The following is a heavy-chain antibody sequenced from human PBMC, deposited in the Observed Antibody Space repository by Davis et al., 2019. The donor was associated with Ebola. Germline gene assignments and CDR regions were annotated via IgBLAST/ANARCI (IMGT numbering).Heavy chain of an antibody. CDR3: ARDFFGVVIKYGMDV. D-gene: IGHD3-3*01. V-gene: IGHV1-69*13. CDR1: GGTFSSYA. J-gene: IGHJ6*02. CDR2: IIPIFGTA. Sequence: SVKVSCKASGGTFSSYAISWVRQAPGQGLEWMGGIIPIFGTANYAQKFQGRVTIIADESTSTAYMELSSLRSEDTAVYYCARDFFGVVIKYGMDVWGQGTTVTVSS.